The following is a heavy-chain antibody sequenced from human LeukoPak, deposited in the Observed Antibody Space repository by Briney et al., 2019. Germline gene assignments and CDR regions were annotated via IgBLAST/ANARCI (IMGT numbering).Heavy chain of an antibody. V-gene: IGHV3-11*06. D-gene: IGHD3-9*01. CDR3: ARVGDLTYYDILTDGGHFDY. J-gene: IGHJ4*02. CDR2: ISSSSSYT. CDR1: GFTFSDYY. Sequence: GGSLRLSCAASGFTFSDYYMSWIRQAPGKGLEWVSYISSSSSYTNYADSVKGRFTISRDNAKNSLYLQMNSLRAEDTAVYYCARVGDLTYYDILTDGGHFDYWGQGTLVTVSS.